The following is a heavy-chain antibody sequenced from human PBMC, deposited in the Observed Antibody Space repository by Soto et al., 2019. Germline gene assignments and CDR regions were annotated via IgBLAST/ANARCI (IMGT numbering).Heavy chain of an antibody. Sequence: GGSLRISCESSGFRFGIYSMNWVRQAPGKGLEWVSSISSSGTYIDYADSVQGRFAISRDDAKNSAFLEMTSLRVHDTAVYYCAREGNYYEYWGQGTLVTVSS. CDR3: AREGNYYEY. V-gene: IGHV3-21*01. J-gene: IGHJ4*02. CDR1: GFRFGIYS. D-gene: IGHD3-10*01. CDR2: ISSSGTYI.